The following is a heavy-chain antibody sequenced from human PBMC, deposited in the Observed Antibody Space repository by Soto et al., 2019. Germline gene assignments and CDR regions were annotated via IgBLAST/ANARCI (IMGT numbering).Heavy chain of an antibody. CDR3: ARSVFP. V-gene: IGHV4-31*03. CDR2: IYYSKST. J-gene: IGHJ5*02. Sequence: SETLSLTCTVSGGSISSGGYYWSWIRQHPGKGLEWIGNIYYSKSTYYNPSLKSRVTISLDTSKNQFSLKLTSVTAADTAVYYCARSVFPWGQGTLVTVS. CDR1: GGSISSGGYY.